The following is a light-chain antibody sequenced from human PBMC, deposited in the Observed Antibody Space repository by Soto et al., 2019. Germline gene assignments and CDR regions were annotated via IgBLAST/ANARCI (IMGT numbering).Light chain of an antibody. CDR2: PAS. CDR1: QPISSW. Sequence: DIHLTQSPSFLSASVGDRVTITCRASQPISSWLAWYQHVPGQAPYLLIYPASTLQSGVPSRFSGSGSGTDFTLTINSLQPEDFATYYCQQGYNFPRAFGQGTKVDIK. CDR3: QQGYNFPRA. V-gene: IGKV1-12*01. J-gene: IGKJ1*01.